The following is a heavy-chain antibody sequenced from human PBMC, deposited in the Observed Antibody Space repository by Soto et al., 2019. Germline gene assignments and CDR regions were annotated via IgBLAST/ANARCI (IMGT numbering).Heavy chain of an antibody. CDR1: GFTFSSYA. V-gene: IGHV3-23*01. J-gene: IGHJ4*02. CDR3: AKDGGSYGSGSYLSFDY. D-gene: IGHD3-10*01. Sequence: SLRLSCAASGFTFSSYAMSWVRQAPGKGLEWVSAISGSGGSTYYADSVKGRFTISRDNSKNTLYLQMNSLRAEDTAVYYCAKDGGSYGSGSYLSFDYWGQGTLVTVSS. CDR2: ISGSGGST.